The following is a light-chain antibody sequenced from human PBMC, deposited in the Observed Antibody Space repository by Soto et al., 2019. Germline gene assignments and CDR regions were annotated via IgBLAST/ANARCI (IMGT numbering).Light chain of an antibody. V-gene: IGKV3-15*01. Sequence: EIAMTQSPATLSVSPGERATLSCRASQSVSSNLAWYQQKPGQAPRLLIYGASSRATGIPARFSGSGSGTEFTLTIGSLQSEDSAVYYCQQYQNLWTFGQGTKVDIK. CDR2: GAS. CDR3: QQYQNLWT. J-gene: IGKJ1*01. CDR1: QSVSSN.